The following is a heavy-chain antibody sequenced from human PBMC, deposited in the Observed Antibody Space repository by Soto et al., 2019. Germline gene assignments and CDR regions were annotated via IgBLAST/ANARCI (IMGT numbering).Heavy chain of an antibody. Sequence: QVQLVQSGAEVKKPGASVKVSCKASGYTFTSYGISWVRQAPGQGLEWMGWITYNGDTNYPQKLQGRVTMTTDTSPSTAYMELRSLRSDDTAVYYCARVVITSYGVFDYWGQGTLVTVSS. V-gene: IGHV1-18*01. J-gene: IGHJ4*02. CDR2: ITYNGDT. D-gene: IGHD2-21*01. CDR1: GYTFTSYG. CDR3: ARVVITSYGVFDY.